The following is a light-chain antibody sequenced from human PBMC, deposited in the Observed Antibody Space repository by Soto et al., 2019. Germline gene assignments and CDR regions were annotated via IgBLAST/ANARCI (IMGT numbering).Light chain of an antibody. J-gene: IGLJ2*01. CDR1: SSDVGGYDY. V-gene: IGLV2-14*01. CDR3: SSFTTSGTRV. CDR2: DVS. Sequence: QSALTQPASVSGSPGQSITVSCTGTSSDVGGYDYVSWYQKHPGKAPKLMIFDVSNRPSGVSDRFSASKSGNTASLTISGLQAEDEADYYCSSFTTSGTRVFGGGTKLTVL.